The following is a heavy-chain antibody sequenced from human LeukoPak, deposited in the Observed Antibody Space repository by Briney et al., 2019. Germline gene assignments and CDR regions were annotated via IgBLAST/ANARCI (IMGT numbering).Heavy chain of an antibody. D-gene: IGHD1-26*01. CDR2: ISYDGSNR. CDR1: GFTFSSDA. CDR3: ARDSLIGSLINWFDP. V-gene: IGHV3-30-3*01. J-gene: IGHJ5*02. Sequence: GRSLRLSCAASGFTFSSDAMHWVRQARGKGLEWVAVISYDGSNRYYADSVKGRFTISRDNSKNTLYLQMNSLRAEDTAVYYCARDSLIGSLINWFDPWGQGTLVTVSS.